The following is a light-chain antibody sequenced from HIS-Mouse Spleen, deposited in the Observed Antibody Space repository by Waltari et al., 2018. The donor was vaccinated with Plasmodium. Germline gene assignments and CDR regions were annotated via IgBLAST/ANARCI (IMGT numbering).Light chain of an antibody. CDR2: GKN. CDR1: SLRSYY. CDR3: NSRDSSGNHWV. J-gene: IGLJ3*02. V-gene: IGLV3-19*01. Sequence: SSELTQDPAVSVALGQTVRITCQGDSLRSYYASWYQQKPGQAPGLVIYGKNNRPSGIQDRFSGSSSGNTASLTITGAQAEDEADYYCNSRDSSGNHWVFGGGTKLTVL.